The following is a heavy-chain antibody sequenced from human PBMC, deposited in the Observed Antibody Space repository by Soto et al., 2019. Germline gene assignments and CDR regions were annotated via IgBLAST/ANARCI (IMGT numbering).Heavy chain of an antibody. CDR2: INAGNGNT. D-gene: IGHD6-19*01. CDR1: GYTFTSYA. J-gene: IGHJ4*02. Sequence: ASGKVSCKASGYTFTSYAMHWVRQAPGQRLGWMGWINAGNGNTKYSQKFQGRVTITRDTSASTAYMELSSLRSEDTAVYYCARDQVAVAVYYFDYWGQGTLVTVSS. CDR3: ARDQVAVAVYYFDY. V-gene: IGHV1-3*01.